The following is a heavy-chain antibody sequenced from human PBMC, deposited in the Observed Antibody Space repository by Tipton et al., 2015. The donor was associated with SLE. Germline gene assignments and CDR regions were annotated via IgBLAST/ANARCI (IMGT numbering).Heavy chain of an antibody. Sequence: TLPLTCAVYGGSFSGYYWSWIRQPPGKGLEWIGEINHSGSTNYNPSLKSRVTISVDTSRNHFSLKLSSVTAADTAVYFCAREERNGHLNYLDFWGQGTLVPVSS. J-gene: IGHJ4*02. V-gene: IGHV4-34*01. CDR3: AREERNGHLNYLDF. CDR1: GGSFSGYY. D-gene: IGHD2-8*01. CDR2: INHSGST.